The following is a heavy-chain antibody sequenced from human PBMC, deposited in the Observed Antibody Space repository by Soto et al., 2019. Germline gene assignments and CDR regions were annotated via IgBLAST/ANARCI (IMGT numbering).Heavy chain of an antibody. D-gene: IGHD3-16*01. Sequence: QVQLQESGPGLVKPSGTLSLTCAVSGGSIISSHWWSWVRQPPGKGLEWIGEIYHSGSTNYNPSLTRGSTLAVDKAKNQFPLKMGPVAAADTAVYYCARSGGGEDYGGQGTLVTVSS. V-gene: IGHV4-4*02. CDR3: ARSGGGEDY. CDR1: GGSIISSHW. CDR2: IYHSGST. J-gene: IGHJ4*02.